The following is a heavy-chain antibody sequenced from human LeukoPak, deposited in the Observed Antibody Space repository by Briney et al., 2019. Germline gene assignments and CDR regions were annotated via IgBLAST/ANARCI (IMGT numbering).Heavy chain of an antibody. CDR2: ISSSGSTI. Sequence: GGSLRLSCAASGFTFSDYYMSWTRQAPGKGLEWVSYISSSGSTIYYADSVKGRFTISRDNAKNTVHLQMNSLRAEDTAVYYCAKGRRTDSRLDYWGQGTLVTVSS. CDR3: AKGRRTDSRLDY. D-gene: IGHD1-14*01. CDR1: GFTFSDYY. J-gene: IGHJ4*02. V-gene: IGHV3-11*04.